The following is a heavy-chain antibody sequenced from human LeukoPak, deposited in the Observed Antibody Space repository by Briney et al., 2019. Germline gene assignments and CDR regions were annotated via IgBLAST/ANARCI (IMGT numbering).Heavy chain of an antibody. Sequence: ASVKVSCKASGYTFTSYGISWVRQAPGQGLEWMGWISAYNGNTNYAQKLQGRVTMTTDTSTSTVYMELRSLRSDDTAVYYCARIYPDSSGYYSEYWGQGTLVTVSS. V-gene: IGHV1-18*01. CDR3: ARIYPDSSGYYSEY. J-gene: IGHJ4*02. D-gene: IGHD3-22*01. CDR2: ISAYNGNT. CDR1: GYTFTSYG.